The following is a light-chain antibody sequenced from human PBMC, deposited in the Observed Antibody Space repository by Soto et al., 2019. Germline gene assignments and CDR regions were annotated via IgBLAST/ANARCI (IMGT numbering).Light chain of an antibody. V-gene: IGKV3-20*01. CDR1: QSVGSD. CDR3: QQYSSSPLT. Sequence: EIVLTQSPGTLSLSPGERATLSCRASQSVGSDLVWYQQKPGQTPRLLIYGASNKATGIADRFSGSGSGTDFTLTISRLEPEDFPVYYCQQYSSSPLTFGGGTKVEIK. CDR2: GAS. J-gene: IGKJ4*01.